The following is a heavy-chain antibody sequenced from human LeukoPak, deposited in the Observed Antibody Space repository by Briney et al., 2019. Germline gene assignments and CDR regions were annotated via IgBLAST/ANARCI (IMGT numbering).Heavy chain of an antibody. V-gene: IGHV4-59*01. CDR1: GGSISSSY. D-gene: IGHD6-6*01. J-gene: IGHJ6*03. CDR2: IYYSGST. CDR3: ARGRWWFAGRPPHYMDV. Sequence: SETLSLTCTVSGGSISSSYWSWIRQPPGKGLEWIGYIYYSGSTNYNPSLKSRVTISVDTSKNQFSLKLSSVTAADTAVYYCARGRWWFAGRPPHYMDVWGKGTTVTVSS.